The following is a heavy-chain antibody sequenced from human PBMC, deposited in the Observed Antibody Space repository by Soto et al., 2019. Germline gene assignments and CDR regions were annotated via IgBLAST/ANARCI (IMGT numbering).Heavy chain of an antibody. CDR3: ARDRTAQYYYYGMDV. CDR1: GFTFSSYA. V-gene: IGHV3-30-3*01. Sequence: QVQLVESGGGVVQPGRSLRLSCATSGFTFSSYAMHWVRQAPGKGLEWVAVISYDGSSKYYADSVKGRFTISGDNSKNTLYLQMNSLRPDDTALYYCARDRTAQYYYYGMDVWGQGTTVTVS. D-gene: IGHD2-21*02. CDR2: ISYDGSSK. J-gene: IGHJ6*02.